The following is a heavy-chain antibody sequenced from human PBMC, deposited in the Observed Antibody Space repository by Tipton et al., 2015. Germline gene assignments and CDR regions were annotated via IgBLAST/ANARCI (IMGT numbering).Heavy chain of an antibody. Sequence: TLSLTCTVSGGSISSYYWSWIRQPPGKGLEWIGYIYYSGSTNYNPSLKSRVTISVDTSKNQFSLKLSSVTAADTAVYYCARDGAGYYDSSGYPQGAFDIWGQGTMVTVSS. CDR3: ARDGAGYYDSSGYPQGAFDI. CDR1: GGSISSYY. J-gene: IGHJ3*02. CDR2: IYYSGST. V-gene: IGHV4-59*01. D-gene: IGHD3-22*01.